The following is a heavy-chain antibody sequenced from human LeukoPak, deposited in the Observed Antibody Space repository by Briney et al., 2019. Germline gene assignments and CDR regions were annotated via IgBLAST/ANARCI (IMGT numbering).Heavy chain of an antibody. CDR2: MYLDGRT. V-gene: IGHV4-4*02. CDR3: AGLEGRYSTDWFYFFDY. Sequence: SGTLPLICAVSGGSISSLNLWRWLRQPPGKGLEWVGEMYLDGRTNFHPSVRGRVTIFIDKPKNQLSLQLTSVTAADTAVYYCAGLEGRYSTDWFYFFDYWGQGALVTVSS. D-gene: IGHD6-19*01. CDR1: GGSISSLNL. J-gene: IGHJ4*02.